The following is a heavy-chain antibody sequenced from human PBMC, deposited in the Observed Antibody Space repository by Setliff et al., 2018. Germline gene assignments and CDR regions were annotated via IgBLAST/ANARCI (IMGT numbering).Heavy chain of an antibody. Sequence: PSETLSLTCTVSGGSITSGRYYWGWIRQPPGQGLEWIASSHYSENTYYNPSLKTRVTISVDTSTNQFSLKLTFVTAADTAVYYCARHPSSWRYYGGSIFYFDDWGPGILVTVSS. CDR1: GGSITSGRYY. J-gene: IGHJ4*02. CDR2: SHYSENT. V-gene: IGHV4-39*01. CDR3: ARHPSSWRYYGGSIFYFDD. D-gene: IGHD1-26*01.